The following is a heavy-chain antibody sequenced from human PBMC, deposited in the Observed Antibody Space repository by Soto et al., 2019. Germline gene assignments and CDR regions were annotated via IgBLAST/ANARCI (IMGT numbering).Heavy chain of an antibody. Sequence: QVELVQSGAEVKKPGSSVKVSCKASGGTFSSYSINWLRQAPGQGLEWMGEIIPFFGTANYAHKFQGRVMITADESTSRAYLELSSLRSEDTAVYYCARDGGRHSGGIDYWGQGTLVTVSS. J-gene: IGHJ4*02. V-gene: IGHV1-69*01. CDR1: GGTFSSYS. CDR2: IIPFFGTA. CDR3: ARDGGRHSGGIDY. D-gene: IGHD1-26*01.